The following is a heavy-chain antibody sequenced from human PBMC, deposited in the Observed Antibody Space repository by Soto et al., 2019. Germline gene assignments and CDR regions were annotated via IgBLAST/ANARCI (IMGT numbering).Heavy chain of an antibody. CDR1: GFTFSSYS. J-gene: IGHJ4*02. V-gene: IGHV3-48*01. CDR2: ISSSSSTI. CDR3: VRDLAGAFDY. D-gene: IGHD6-19*01. Sequence: GRSLRLPCAASGFTFSSYSMNWVRQAPGKGLVWVSYISSSSSTIYYADSVKGRFTISRDNAKNSLYLQMNSLRAEVTVVYFCVRDLAGAFDYWGQGTLVTVSS.